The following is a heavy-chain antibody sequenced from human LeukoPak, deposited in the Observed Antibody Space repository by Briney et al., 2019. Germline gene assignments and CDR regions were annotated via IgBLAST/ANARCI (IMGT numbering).Heavy chain of an antibody. CDR3: ARGLALRDRWRKWEGFDY. Sequence: GGSLRLSCAASGFTFSSYSMNWVRQAPGKGLEWVAVIWYDGSNKYYADSVKGRFTISRDNSKNTLYLQMNSLRAEDTAVYYCARGLALRDRWRKWEGFDYWGQGTLVTVSS. CDR2: IWYDGSNK. CDR1: GFTFSSYS. J-gene: IGHJ4*02. V-gene: IGHV3-33*08. D-gene: IGHD1-26*01.